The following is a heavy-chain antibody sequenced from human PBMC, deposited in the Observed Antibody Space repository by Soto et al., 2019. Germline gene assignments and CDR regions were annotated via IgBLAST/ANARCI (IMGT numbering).Heavy chain of an antibody. V-gene: IGHV4-31*03. CDR2: IYYSGST. J-gene: IGHJ6*02. CDR3: VRESYGMDV. CDR1: GGSIGSGGYY. Sequence: SVTLPLTCTVSGGSIGSGGYYWSWIRQHPGKGLEWIGYIYYSGSTYYNPSLKSRVTISVDTSKNQFSLKLSSVTAADTAVYYCVRESYGMDVWGQGTTVTVSS.